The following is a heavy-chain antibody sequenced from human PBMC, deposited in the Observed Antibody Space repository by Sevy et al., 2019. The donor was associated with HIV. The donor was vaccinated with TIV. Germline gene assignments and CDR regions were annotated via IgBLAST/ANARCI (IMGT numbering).Heavy chain of an antibody. CDR1: GYSFTGYY. V-gene: IGHV1-2*02. CDR3: ARDFLAVTSIPSDAFDI. CDR2: INPKTRDT. Sequence: ASVKVSCKASGYSFTGYYMNWVRQAPGQGLEWMGWINPKTRDTTYSEKFQDRVTMTRDSSLSKAYLELRGLRSDDTAVYYCARDFLAVTSIPSDAFDIWGQGTLVTVSS. D-gene: IGHD2-21*02. J-gene: IGHJ3*02.